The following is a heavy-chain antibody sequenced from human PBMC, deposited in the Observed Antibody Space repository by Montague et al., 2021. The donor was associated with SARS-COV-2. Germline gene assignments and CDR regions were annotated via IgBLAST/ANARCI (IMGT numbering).Heavy chain of an antibody. D-gene: IGHD3-10*01. CDR3: ARVEGASLLWFGELLYLGGMDV. CDR2: ISSSSSYT. Sequence: SLRLSCAASGFTFSSYSMNWVRQAPGKGLEWVSSISSSSSYTYYADSVKGRFTISRDNAKNSLYLQMNSLRAKDTAVYYCARVEGASLLWFGELLYLGGMDVWGQGTTVTVSS. CDR1: GFTFSSYS. J-gene: IGHJ6*02. V-gene: IGHV3-21*01.